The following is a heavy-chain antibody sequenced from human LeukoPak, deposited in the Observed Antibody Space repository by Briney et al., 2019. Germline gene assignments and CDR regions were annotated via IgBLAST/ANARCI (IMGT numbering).Heavy chain of an antibody. CDR1: GFTFSSYE. V-gene: IGHV3-48*03. Sequence: PGGSLRLSCAASGFTFSSYEMNWVRQAPGKGLEWISHNSSSGGTIYYADSVNGRFIISRDNARNSLYLQMNSLRAEDTAVYFCARDSLFCTGGSCYSNYFDYWGQGTLVTVSS. J-gene: IGHJ4*02. CDR3: ARDSLFCTGGSCYSNYFDY. CDR2: NSSSGGTI. D-gene: IGHD2-15*01.